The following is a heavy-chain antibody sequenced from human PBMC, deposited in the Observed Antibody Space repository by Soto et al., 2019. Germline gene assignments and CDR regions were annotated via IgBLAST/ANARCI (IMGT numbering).Heavy chain of an antibody. CDR2: IIPIFGTA. Sequence: ASVKVSCKASGGTFSSYAISWVRQAPGQGLEWMGGIIPIFGTANYAQKFQGRVTITADESTSTAYMELSSLRSEDTAVYYCARGIGPHPYDLLPGSFYGMDVWGQGTTVTVSS. V-gene: IGHV1-69*13. CDR3: ARGIGPHPYDLLPGSFYGMDV. J-gene: IGHJ6*02. D-gene: IGHD3-9*01. CDR1: GGTFSSYA.